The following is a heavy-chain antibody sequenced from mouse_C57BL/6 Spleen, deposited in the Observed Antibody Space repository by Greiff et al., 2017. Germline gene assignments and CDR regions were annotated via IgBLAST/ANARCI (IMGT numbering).Heavy chain of an antibody. J-gene: IGHJ3*01. CDR1: GYTFTDYY. Sequence: QVQLKESGAELVRPGASVKLSCKASGYTFTDYYINWVKQRPGQGLEWIARIYPGSGNTYYNEKFKGKATLTAEKSSSTAYMQLSSLTSEDSAVYFCAREGYYGSSSLFAYWGQGTLVTVSA. V-gene: IGHV1-76*01. CDR3: AREGYYGSSSLFAY. CDR2: IYPGSGNT. D-gene: IGHD1-1*01.